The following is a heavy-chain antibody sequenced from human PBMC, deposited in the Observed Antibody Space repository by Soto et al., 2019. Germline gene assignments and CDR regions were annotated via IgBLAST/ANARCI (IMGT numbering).Heavy chain of an antibody. J-gene: IGHJ6*02. D-gene: IGHD3-9*01. CDR2: IRSKANSYAT. Sequence: GGSLRLSCAASGFTFSGSAMHWVRQASGKGLEWVGRIRSKANSYATAYAASVKGRFTISRDDSKNTAYLQMSSLKTEDTAVYYCTRHRYDILTGYYRHYYYYGMDVWGQGTTVTVSS. CDR1: GFTFSGSA. V-gene: IGHV3-73*01. CDR3: TRHRYDILTGYYRHYYYYGMDV.